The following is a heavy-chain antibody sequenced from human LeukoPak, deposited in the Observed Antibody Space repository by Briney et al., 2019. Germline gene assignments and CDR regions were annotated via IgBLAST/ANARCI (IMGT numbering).Heavy chain of an antibody. D-gene: IGHD6-19*01. CDR1: GFTFSSYW. Sequence: GGSLRLPCAASGFTFSSYWMSWVRQAPGKGMEWVANIQQDGSEKYYVDSVKGRFTISRDNAKNSLYLQMNSLRAEDTAVYYCARSSSGWFSAYFDYWGQGTLVTVSS. CDR2: IQQDGSEK. V-gene: IGHV3-7*01. J-gene: IGHJ4*02. CDR3: ARSSSGWFSAYFDY.